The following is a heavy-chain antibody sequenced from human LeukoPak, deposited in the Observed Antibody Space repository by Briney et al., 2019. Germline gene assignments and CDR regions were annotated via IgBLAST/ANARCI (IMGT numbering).Heavy chain of an antibody. J-gene: IGHJ4*02. D-gene: IGHD6-13*01. CDR2: IYSGGST. CDR3: ASSIAAAGLGFDY. CDR1: GFTVSSNY. V-gene: IGHV3-66*01. Sequence: GGSLRLSCAASGFTVSSNYMSWVRQAPGKGLEWVSVIYSGGSTYYADSVKGRFTISRDNSKNTLYLQMNSLRAEDTAVYYCASSIAAAGLGFDYWGQGTLVTVSS.